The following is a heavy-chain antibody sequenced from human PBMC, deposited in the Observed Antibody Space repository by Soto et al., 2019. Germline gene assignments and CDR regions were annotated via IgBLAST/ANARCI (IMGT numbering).Heavy chain of an antibody. D-gene: IGHD4-17*01. CDR1: GGTFSSYG. CDR3: ARAQDYGSGRSDY. V-gene: IGHV1-69*01. CDR2: IIPISGTA. J-gene: IGHJ4*02. Sequence: QVQLVQSGAEVKKPGSSVKVSCKASGGTFSSYGINWVRQAPGQGLEWMGGIIPISGTASYAHKFQGRVTITADESTRTAYMELSSLRSEDTAVYYCARAQDYGSGRSDYWGQGTLVTVSS.